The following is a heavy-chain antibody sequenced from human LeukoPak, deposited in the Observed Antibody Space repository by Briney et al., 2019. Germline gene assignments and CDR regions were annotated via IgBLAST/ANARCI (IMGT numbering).Heavy chain of an antibody. J-gene: IGHJ5*02. CDR3: VRDTPLRRMGWFDP. CDR2: ISSSGRIV. D-gene: IGHD5-24*01. CDR1: GFSFSSSE. Sequence: QSGGSLRLSCAVSGFSFSSSEMNWVRQAPGKGLEWVSYISSSGRIVFYADSVKGRFTISRDDAKNSLYLQMNNLGDEDTAFYYCVRDTPLRRMGWFDPWGQGTMVPVSS. V-gene: IGHV3-48*03.